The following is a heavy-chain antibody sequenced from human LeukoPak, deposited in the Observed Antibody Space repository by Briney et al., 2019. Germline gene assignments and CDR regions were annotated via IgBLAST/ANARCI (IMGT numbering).Heavy chain of an antibody. J-gene: IGHJ6*03. CDR2: ISYGGNT. CDR3: VREVVTHDLYMDV. V-gene: IGHV4-39*07. CDR1: DDSISNNDYY. Sequence: SETLSLTCSVSDDSISNNDYYWDWIRQPPGKGLEWVASISYGGNTYHNLSLKSRITISLDTSKNQISLNLRSVTAADTAIYFCVREVVTHDLYMDVWGKGTTVTVSS. D-gene: IGHD4-23*01.